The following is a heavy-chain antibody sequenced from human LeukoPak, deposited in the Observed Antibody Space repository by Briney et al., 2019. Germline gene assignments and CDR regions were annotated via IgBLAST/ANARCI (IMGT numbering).Heavy chain of an antibody. CDR3: TRDPIQGVRVYYGMDV. J-gene: IGHJ6*02. CDR2: INQDGRLL. V-gene: IGHV3-7*01. Sequence: TGGSLRLSCAASGLTFSSHWMSWVRQAPGKGPEWVANINQDGRLLYYLQSVKGRFTISRDNAKNSLHLQMNSLRVEDTAVYYCTRDPIQGVRVYYGMDVWGQGTTVTVSS. CDR1: GLTFSSHW.